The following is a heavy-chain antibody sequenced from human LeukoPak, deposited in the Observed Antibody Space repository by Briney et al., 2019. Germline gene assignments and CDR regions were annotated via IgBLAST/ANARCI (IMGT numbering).Heavy chain of an antibody. CDR2: IRSKANSYAT. Sequence: GGSLRLSCAASGFTFSDSVMHWVRQASGKGLEWVGRIRSKANSYATVYAASVKGRFTISRDDSKNTAYLQMNSLKTEDTAVYYCTRVPRSNRYGDNYYGMDVWGQGTTVTVSS. J-gene: IGHJ6*02. CDR1: GFTFSDSV. CDR3: TRVPRSNRYGDNYYGMDV. V-gene: IGHV3-73*01. D-gene: IGHD5-18*01.